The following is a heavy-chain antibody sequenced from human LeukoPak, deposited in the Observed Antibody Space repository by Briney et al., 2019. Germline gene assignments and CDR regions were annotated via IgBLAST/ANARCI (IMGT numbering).Heavy chain of an antibody. Sequence: GGSLRLSCAASGFTFNNYAMNWVCQAPGKGLEWVSSISDGGETTYYADSAKGRFTISRDNSQNTLYLQMNSLRAEDTAVYYCARDYADYVGYFFFDYWGQGTLVTVSS. CDR2: ISDGGETT. D-gene: IGHD4-17*01. CDR3: ARDYADYVGYFFFDY. CDR1: GFTFNNYA. V-gene: IGHV3-23*01. J-gene: IGHJ4*02.